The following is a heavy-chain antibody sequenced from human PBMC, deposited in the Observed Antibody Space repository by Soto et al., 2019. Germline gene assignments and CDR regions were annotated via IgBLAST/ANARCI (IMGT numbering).Heavy chain of an antibody. Sequence: PGGSLRLSCAASGFTFSGSAMHWVRQASGKGLEWVGRIRSKANSYATAYATSVKGRFTISRDDSNNTAYLQMNSLKTEDTAVYYCTRLRSGRVSYYYGMDVWGQGTTVTVSS. D-gene: IGHD3-10*01. CDR3: TRLRSGRVSYYYGMDV. CDR2: IRSKANSYAT. CDR1: GFTFSGSA. V-gene: IGHV3-73*01. J-gene: IGHJ6*02.